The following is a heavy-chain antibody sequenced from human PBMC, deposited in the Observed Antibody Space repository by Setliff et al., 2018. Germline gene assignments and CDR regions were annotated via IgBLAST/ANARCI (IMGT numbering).Heavy chain of an antibody. J-gene: IGHJ4*02. Sequence: HPGGSLRLSCETSGFSFGAFTMNWVRQAQGKGLEWVSGIIQSGATFYADSVKGRFTISRDNSKNTLSLQMNSLRAEDTAVYYCVRAPRSLPRPLDCWGQGTLVTVSS. CDR3: VRAPRSLPRPLDC. CDR1: GFSFGAFT. D-gene: IGHD1-1*01. V-gene: IGHV3-23*01. CDR2: IIQSGAT.